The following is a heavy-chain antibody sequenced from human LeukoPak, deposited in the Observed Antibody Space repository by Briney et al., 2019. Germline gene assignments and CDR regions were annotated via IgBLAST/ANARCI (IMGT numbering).Heavy chain of an antibody. V-gene: IGHV4-34*01. D-gene: IGHD2-15*01. CDR1: GGSFSGHY. CDR2: INDSGST. CDR3: ASLCSGGSCPDAFDI. J-gene: IGHJ3*02. Sequence: SETLSLTCEIYGGSFSGHYWSWIRQPPGKGLEWIGEINDSGSTNYRPSLKSRVIISVDTSKNQFSLKLSSLTAADTAVYYCASLCSGGSCPDAFDIWGQGTMVTVSS.